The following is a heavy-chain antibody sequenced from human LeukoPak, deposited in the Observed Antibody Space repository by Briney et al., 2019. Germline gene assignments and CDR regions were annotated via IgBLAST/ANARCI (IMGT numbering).Heavy chain of an antibody. D-gene: IGHD3-22*01. Sequence: PSETLSLTCAVYGGSFSGYYWGWIRQPPGKGLEWIGEINHSGSTNYNPSLKSRVTISVDTSKNQFSLKLSSVTAADTAVYYCASAYYDSSGYYDYWGQGTLVTVSS. CDR3: ASAYYDSSGYYDY. V-gene: IGHV4-34*01. CDR1: GGSFSGYY. J-gene: IGHJ4*02. CDR2: INHSGST.